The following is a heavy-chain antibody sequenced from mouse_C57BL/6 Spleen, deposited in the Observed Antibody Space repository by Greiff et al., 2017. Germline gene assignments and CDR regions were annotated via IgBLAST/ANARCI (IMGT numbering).Heavy chain of an antibody. CDR1: GYTFTSYW. D-gene: IGHD1-3*01. J-gene: IGHJ4*01. V-gene: IGHV1-55*01. Sequence: QVQLQQSGAELVKPGASVKMSCKASGYTFTSYWITWVKQRPGQGLEWIGDIYPGSGSTNYNEKFKSKATLTVDTSSSTAYMQLSSLTSEDSAVYYCATSVRHYAMDYWGQGTSVTVSS. CDR2: IYPGSGST. CDR3: ATSVRHYAMDY.